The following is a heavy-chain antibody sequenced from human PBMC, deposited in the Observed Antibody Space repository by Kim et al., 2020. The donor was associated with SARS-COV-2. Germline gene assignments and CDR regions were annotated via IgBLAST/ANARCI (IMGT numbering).Heavy chain of an antibody. Sequence: GGSLRLSCAASGFTFSGYGMHWVRQAPGKGLEWVAVIWHDGSHKNSADSVKGRFTISRDNSENTLYLQMDSLRAEDTAIYYCATAGFGEPHWYGMDVWGRGTTVTVSS. D-gene: IGHD3-10*01. CDR2: IWHDGSHK. J-gene: IGHJ6*02. V-gene: IGHV3-33*01. CDR1: GFTFSGYG. CDR3: ATAGFGEPHWYGMDV.